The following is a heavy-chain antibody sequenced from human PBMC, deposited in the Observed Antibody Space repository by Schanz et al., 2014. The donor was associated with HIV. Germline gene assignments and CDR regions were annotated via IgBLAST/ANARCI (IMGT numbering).Heavy chain of an antibody. CDR1: GFTFSNYA. D-gene: IGHD2-15*01. CDR3: AREDCSGGSCFSNYYYYAMDV. CDR2: MTTNDRI. J-gene: IGHJ6*02. Sequence: EVQLLESGGGLVQPGGSLRPSCAASGFTFSNYAMTWVRQAPGKGLEWVSVMTTNDRIYYAESVKGRFTISRDNAKNSLYLHMSSLRAEDTAVYYCAREDCSGGSCFSNYYYYAMDVWGQGTTVTVSS. V-gene: IGHV3-23*01.